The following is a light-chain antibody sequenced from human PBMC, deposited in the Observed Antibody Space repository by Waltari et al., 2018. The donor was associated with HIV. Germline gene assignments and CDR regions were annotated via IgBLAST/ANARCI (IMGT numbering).Light chain of an antibody. Sequence: QSALTQPASVSGSPGQSITISCTGTSSDVGGYNLFSCYQQYPGKAPKLMIYEVSKRPSGVSNRFSGSKSGNTASLTISGLQAEDEADYYCCSYAATSTFVFGTGTKVTVL. CDR2: EVS. CDR1: SSDVGGYNL. V-gene: IGLV2-23*02. J-gene: IGLJ1*01. CDR3: CSYAATSTFV.